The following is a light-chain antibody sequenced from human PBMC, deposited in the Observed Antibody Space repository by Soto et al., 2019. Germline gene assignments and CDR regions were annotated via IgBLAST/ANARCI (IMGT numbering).Light chain of an antibody. CDR3: QQGYSTPVT. V-gene: IGKV1-5*01. Sequence: DIHMTQSPSTLSASVRDRVTVTCRASQRITTWLAWYQQKPGEAPKLLIFDASSLQSGVPSRFSGTGSGTEFTLTISSLQPDDFATYFCQQGYSTPVTFGQGTR. J-gene: IGKJ5*01. CDR1: QRITTW. CDR2: DAS.